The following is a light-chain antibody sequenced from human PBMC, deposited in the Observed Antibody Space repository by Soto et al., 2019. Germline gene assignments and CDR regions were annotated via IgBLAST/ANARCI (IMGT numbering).Light chain of an antibody. J-gene: IGKJ4*01. V-gene: IGKV1-39*01. Sequence: DIPMTQTPSTLAATVGDSVTITCRASRNVSSTYLSWYQQKPGKAPRLLIYTISSLQCGVPSRFSVSGSGTEFTVTISSVQAEDFATYYCMQSYKPPFSFGGGTKVDIK. CDR3: MQSYKPPFS. CDR1: RNVSSTY. CDR2: TIS.